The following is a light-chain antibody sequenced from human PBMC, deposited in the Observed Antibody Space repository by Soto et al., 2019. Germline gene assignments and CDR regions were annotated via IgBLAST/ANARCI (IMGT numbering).Light chain of an antibody. CDR1: QSISSW. CDR2: DAS. Sequence: DIQMTQSPSTLSASVGDRVTITCRASQSISSWLAWYQQKPGKAPKLLIHDASRLESGVPSRFSGSGSGTEFTLTISSLQPDDFATYYCQQYSSYTPSTFGQGTKLEI. V-gene: IGKV1-5*01. J-gene: IGKJ2*01. CDR3: QQYSSYTPST.